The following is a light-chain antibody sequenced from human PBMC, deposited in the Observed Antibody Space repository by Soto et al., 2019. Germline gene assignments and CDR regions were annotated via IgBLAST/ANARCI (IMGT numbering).Light chain of an antibody. J-gene: IGKJ3*01. Sequence: EIVLTQSPATLSLSPGERATLSCRASQSVSSYLAWYQQKPGQAPRLLIYDASNRATGIPARFSGSGSGTDFTLTISSLEPEDFAVYYCQQRSNWPPFTFGPG. CDR1: QSVSSY. V-gene: IGKV3-11*01. CDR3: QQRSNWPPFT. CDR2: DAS.